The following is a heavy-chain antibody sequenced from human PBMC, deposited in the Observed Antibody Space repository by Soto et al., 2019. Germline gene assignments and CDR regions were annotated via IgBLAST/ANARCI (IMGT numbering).Heavy chain of an antibody. CDR2: IDPSDSYT. CDR1: GYSFTSYW. Sequence: PGESLKISCKGSGYSFTSYWISWVRQMPGKGLEWMGRIDPSDSYTNYSPSFQGHVTISADKSISTAYLQWSSLKASDTAVYYCARLVHIEYSSSLWGQGTLVTVSS. V-gene: IGHV5-10-1*01. CDR3: ARLVHIEYSSSL. D-gene: IGHD6-6*01. J-gene: IGHJ4*02.